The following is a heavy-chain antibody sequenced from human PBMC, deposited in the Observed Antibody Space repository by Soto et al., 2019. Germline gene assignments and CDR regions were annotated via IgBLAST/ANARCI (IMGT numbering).Heavy chain of an antibody. D-gene: IGHD3-3*01. CDR3: ARDKVGNFWRGYWPRRYGMDV. CDR1: GYTFTSYD. CDR2: MNPNSGNT. J-gene: IGHJ6*02. Sequence: ASVKVSCKASGYTFTSYDINWVRQATGQGLEWKGWMNPNSGNTGYAQKFQGRITMTRNTSISTAYMELSSLRSEDTAVYYCARDKVGNFWRGYWPRRYGMDVWGQGTTVTVSS. V-gene: IGHV1-8*01.